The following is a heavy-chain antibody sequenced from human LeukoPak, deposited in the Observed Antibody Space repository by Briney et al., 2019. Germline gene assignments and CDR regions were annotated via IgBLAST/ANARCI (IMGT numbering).Heavy chain of an antibody. CDR2: ISAYNGNT. D-gene: IGHD4-17*01. CDR3: ARDYYGDYSGDY. J-gene: IGHJ4*02. V-gene: IGHV1-18*01. CDR1: GYTFTSYG. Sequence: ASVKVSCKASGYTFTSYGISWVRQAPGQGPEWMGWISAYNGNTNYAQKLQGRVTMTTDTSTSTAYMELRSLRSDDTAVYYCARDYYGDYSGDYWGQGTLVTASS.